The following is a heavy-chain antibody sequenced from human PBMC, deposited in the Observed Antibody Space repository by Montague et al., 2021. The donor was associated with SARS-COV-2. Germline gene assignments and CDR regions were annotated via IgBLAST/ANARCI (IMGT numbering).Heavy chain of an antibody. J-gene: IGHJ5*02. Sequence: SLSLSCSASGFTFSSFEMTLVRQAPGKGLEWISHISDSGRTTFYADSVKGRFTVSRGNAKNSLYLQMNSLRAEDTALYFCAGDQGYGYGFGHWGQGTLVTVSS. CDR3: AGDQGYGYGFGH. CDR1: GFTFSSFE. D-gene: IGHD5-18*01. CDR2: ISDSGRTT. V-gene: IGHV3-48*03.